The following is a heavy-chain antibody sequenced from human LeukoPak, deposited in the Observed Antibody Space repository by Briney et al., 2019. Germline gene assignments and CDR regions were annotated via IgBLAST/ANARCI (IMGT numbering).Heavy chain of an antibody. CDR2: IIPIFGTA. V-gene: IGHV1-69*13. Sequence: GASVKVSCKASGGTFSSYAISWVRQAPGQGLEWMGGIIPIFGTANYAQKFQGRVTITADESTSTAYMELSSLRSEDTAVYYCARARLGYCSSTSCLRVFDYWGQGTLVTVSS. J-gene: IGHJ4*02. D-gene: IGHD2-2*01. CDR3: ARARLGYCSSTSCLRVFDY. CDR1: GGTFSSYA.